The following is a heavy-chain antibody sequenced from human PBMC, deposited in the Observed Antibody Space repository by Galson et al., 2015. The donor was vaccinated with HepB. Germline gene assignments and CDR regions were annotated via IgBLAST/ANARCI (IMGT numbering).Heavy chain of an antibody. CDR2: IYYGGIT. J-gene: IGHJ4*02. D-gene: IGHD3-16*01. V-gene: IGHV4-39*07. Sequence: SETLSLTCTVSSGPISSSDYYWGWVRQPPGKGLEWIGNIYYGGITSYNLSLKCRATIAVDTSKKQFSLKLTSVTAAYTSVYYCARGAWGDGYEGFYFDYWGQGTLVTVSS. CDR1: SGPISSSDYY. CDR3: ARGAWGDGYEGFYFDY.